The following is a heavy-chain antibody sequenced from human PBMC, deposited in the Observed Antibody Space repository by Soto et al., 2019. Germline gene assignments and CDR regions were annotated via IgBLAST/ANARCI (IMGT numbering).Heavy chain of an antibody. CDR3: VIAVAGTSGDNWFDP. CDR1: GGSFSGYY. D-gene: IGHD6-19*01. J-gene: IGHJ5*02. V-gene: IGHV4-34*01. Sequence: SETLSLTCAVYGGSFSGYYWSWIRQPPGKGLEWIGEINHSGSTNYNPSLKSRVTISVDTSKNQFSLKLSSVTAADTAVYYCVIAVAGTSGDNWFDPWGQGTLVTVSS. CDR2: INHSGST.